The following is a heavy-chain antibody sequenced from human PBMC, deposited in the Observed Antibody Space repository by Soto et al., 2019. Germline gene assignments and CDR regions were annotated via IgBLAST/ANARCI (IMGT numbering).Heavy chain of an antibody. J-gene: IGHJ4*02. CDR2: IWYDGSNK. CDR1: GFTFSSYG. Sequence: LRLSCAASGFTFSSYGMHWVRQAPGKGLEWVAVIWYDGSNKYYADSVKGRFTISRDNSKNTLYLQMNSLRAEDTAVYYCARAGVLGYCSSTSCSAFDYWGQGTLVTVSS. CDR3: ARAGVLGYCSSTSCSAFDY. V-gene: IGHV3-33*01. D-gene: IGHD2-2*01.